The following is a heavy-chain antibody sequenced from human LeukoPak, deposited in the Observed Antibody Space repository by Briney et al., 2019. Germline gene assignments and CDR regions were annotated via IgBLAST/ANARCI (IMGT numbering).Heavy chain of an antibody. J-gene: IGHJ4*02. Sequence: PGGSLRLSCAASEFTFSNHAMTWVRQAPGKGLEWVSSISISGDRTYYADSVRGRFTISRDSSKNTLYLQMNSLGAEDTAIYYCANEIRPNDYWGQGTLVTVSS. CDR1: EFTFSNHA. D-gene: IGHD6-6*01. CDR2: ISISGDRT. V-gene: IGHV3-23*01. CDR3: ANEIRPNDY.